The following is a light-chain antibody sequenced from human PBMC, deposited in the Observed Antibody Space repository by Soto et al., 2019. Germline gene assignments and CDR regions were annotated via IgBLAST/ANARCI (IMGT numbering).Light chain of an antibody. CDR2: AAS. J-gene: IGKJ5*01. V-gene: IGKV1-39*01. CDR1: QGISSY. Sequence: IQLTQSPSSLSASVGDRVTISCRASQGISSYLAWYQQKPGKAPKFLIYAASNLQSGVPSRFSGSGSGTDFTLTVNSLQPEDFATYYCQQGYTSAITFGQGTRLEI. CDR3: QQGYTSAIT.